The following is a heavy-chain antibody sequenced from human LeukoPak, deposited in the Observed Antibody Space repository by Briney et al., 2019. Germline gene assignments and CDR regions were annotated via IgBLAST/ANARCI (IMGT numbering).Heavy chain of an antibody. CDR1: GGSISSGSYY. J-gene: IGHJ6*03. V-gene: IGHV4-61*02. D-gene: IGHD6-13*01. CDR2: IYTSGST. CDR3: ATSPLAAAGGGRYYYYYYMDV. Sequence: SETLSLTCTVSGGSISSGSYYWSWIRQPAGKGLEWIGRIYTSGSTNYNPSLKSRVTISVDTSKNQFPLKLSSVTAADTAVYYCATSPLAAAGGGRYYYYYYMDVWGKGTTVTISS.